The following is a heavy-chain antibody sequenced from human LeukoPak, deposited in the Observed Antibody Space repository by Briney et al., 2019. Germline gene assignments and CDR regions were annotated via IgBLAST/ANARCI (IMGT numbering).Heavy chain of an antibody. D-gene: IGHD5-18*01. CDR1: GFTFSSYA. J-gene: IGHJ4*02. Sequence: GGSLRLSCAASGFTFSSYAMSWVRQAPGKGLEWVSAINGSGGSTYYADSVKGRFTISRDNSKNTLYLQMNSLRAEDTAVYYCAKGTSGYSYVKNYWGQGTLVTVSS. CDR2: INGSGGST. V-gene: IGHV3-23*01. CDR3: AKGTSGYSYVKNY.